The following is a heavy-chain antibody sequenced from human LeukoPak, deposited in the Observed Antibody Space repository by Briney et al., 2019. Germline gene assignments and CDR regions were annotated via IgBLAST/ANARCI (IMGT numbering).Heavy chain of an antibody. CDR1: GYIFTGYY. Sequence: GASVKVSCKASGYIFTGYYMHWVRQAPGQGLEWMGWINPNSGDTNYAQKFQGRVTMTRDTSISTAYMELSRLRSDDTAVYYCARDAVTHGITWFDPWGQGALVTVSS. D-gene: IGHD4-17*01. V-gene: IGHV1-2*02. J-gene: IGHJ5*02. CDR3: ARDAVTHGITWFDP. CDR2: INPNSGDT.